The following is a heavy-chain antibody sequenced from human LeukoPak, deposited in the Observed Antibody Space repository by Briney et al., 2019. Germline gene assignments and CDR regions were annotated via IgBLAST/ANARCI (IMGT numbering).Heavy chain of an antibody. V-gene: IGHV3-23*01. CDR3: ARVFEQPTYGDLFDY. CDR1: GFTFSSYG. CDR2: ISGSGGST. J-gene: IGHJ4*02. D-gene: IGHD4-17*01. Sequence: PGGSLRLSCAASGFTFSSYGMSWVRQAPGKGLEWVSAISGSGGSTYYADSVKGRFTISRDNAKNSLYLQMNSLRAEDTALYHCARVFEQPTYGDLFDYWGQGTLVTVSS.